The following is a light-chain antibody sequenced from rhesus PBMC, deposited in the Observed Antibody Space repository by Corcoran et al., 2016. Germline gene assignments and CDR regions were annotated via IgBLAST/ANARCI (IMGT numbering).Light chain of an antibody. CDR2: WAS. CDR3: QQYYSSPYS. V-gene: IGKV4-1*01. Sequence: DIVMTQSPDSLAVSLGERVTINCKSSQSLLYSSNNKNYLAWYQQKPGQAPKLLIYWASTRESGVPHRFSGSGAGTDVTLTISGLQAEDVAVYYCQQYYSSPYSFGQGTKVEIK. J-gene: IGKJ2*01. CDR1: QSLLYSSNNKNY.